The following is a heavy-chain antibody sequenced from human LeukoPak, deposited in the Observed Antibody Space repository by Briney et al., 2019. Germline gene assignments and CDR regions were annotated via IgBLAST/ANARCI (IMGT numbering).Heavy chain of an antibody. Sequence: GGSLRLSCAASGFTFGSYWIHWVRQAPGKGLVWISRVNTDGSTTSNADSVKGRFTISRDNAKNTVYLQMNSLRAEDTAVYYCARGWDGFSYGIWGQGTLVTVSS. CDR1: GFTFGSYW. V-gene: IGHV3-74*01. J-gene: IGHJ4*02. D-gene: IGHD5-18*01. CDR3: ARGWDGFSYGI. CDR2: VNTDGSTT.